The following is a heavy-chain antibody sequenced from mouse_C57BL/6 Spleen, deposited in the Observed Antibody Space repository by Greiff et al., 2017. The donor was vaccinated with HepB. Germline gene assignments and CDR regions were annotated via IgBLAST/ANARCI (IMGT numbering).Heavy chain of an antibody. Sequence: QVQLQQPGAELVKPGASVKLSCKASGYTFTSYWMHWVKQRPGQGLEWIGMIHPNSGRTNYNEKFKSKATLTVDKSSSTAYMQLSSLTSEDSAVYYCARSDGNYDYFDYWGQGTTLTVSS. V-gene: IGHV1-64*01. D-gene: IGHD2-1*01. CDR2: IHPNSGRT. J-gene: IGHJ2*01. CDR3: ARSDGNYDYFDY. CDR1: GYTFTSYW.